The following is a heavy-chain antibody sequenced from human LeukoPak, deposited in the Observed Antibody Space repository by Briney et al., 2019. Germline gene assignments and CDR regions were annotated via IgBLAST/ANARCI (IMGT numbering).Heavy chain of an antibody. J-gene: IGHJ4*02. D-gene: IGHD6-19*01. CDR1: GFTFSSYS. CDR3: ARDSSSGWYDDFDY. V-gene: IGHV3-21*01. Sequence: GSLRLSCAASGFTFSSYSMNWVRQAPGKGLEWVSSISSSSSYIYYADSVKGRFTISRDNAKNSLYLQMNSLRAEDTAVYYCARDSSSGWYDDFDYRAREPWSPSPQ. CDR2: ISSSSSYI.